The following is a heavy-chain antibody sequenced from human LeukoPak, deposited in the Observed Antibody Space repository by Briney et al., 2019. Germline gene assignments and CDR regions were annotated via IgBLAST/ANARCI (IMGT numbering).Heavy chain of an antibody. V-gene: IGHV4-59*12. CDR2: VYDSGTT. CDR1: GGSISSYY. J-gene: IGHJ4*02. CDR3: ARDIYYYGSGSYYPSAYYFDY. Sequence: PSETLSLTCTVSGGSISSYYWSWIRQPPGKGLEWFGYVYDSGTTNYNPSLKSRVTISVDTSKNQFSLKLSSVTAADTAVYYCARDIYYYGSGSYYPSAYYFDYWGQGTLVTVSS. D-gene: IGHD3-10*01.